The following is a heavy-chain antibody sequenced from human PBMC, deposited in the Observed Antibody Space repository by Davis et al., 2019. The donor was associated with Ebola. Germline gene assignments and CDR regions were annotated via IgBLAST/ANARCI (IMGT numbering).Heavy chain of an antibody. J-gene: IGHJ4*02. CDR2: IYPGDSDI. CDR3: ARSLGVGATLGFDY. D-gene: IGHD1-26*01. V-gene: IGHV5-51*01. Sequence: KVSCKGSGYRFTNYWIGWVRQMPGKGLEWLGIIYPGDSDIRYSPSFQGQVTISADKSTNTAYLQWSSLKASDTAMYYCARSLGVGATLGFDYWGQGTLVTVSS. CDR1: GYRFTNYW.